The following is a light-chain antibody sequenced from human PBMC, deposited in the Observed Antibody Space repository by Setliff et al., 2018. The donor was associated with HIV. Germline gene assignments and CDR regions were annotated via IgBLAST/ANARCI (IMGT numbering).Light chain of an antibody. CDR3: QSYDSSLSGPL. Sequence: QSVLAQPPSVSGAPGQRVTISCTGSSSNIGAGYDIHWYQQIPGTAPKLLIYGNSNRPSGVPDRFSGSKSGTSASLAITGLQAEDEADYYCQSYDSSLSGPLFGGGTKVTV. J-gene: IGLJ2*01. CDR1: SSNIGAGYD. V-gene: IGLV1-40*01. CDR2: GNS.